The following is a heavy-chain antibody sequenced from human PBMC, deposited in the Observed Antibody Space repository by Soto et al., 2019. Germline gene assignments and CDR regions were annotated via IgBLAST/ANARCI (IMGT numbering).Heavy chain of an antibody. J-gene: IGHJ3*01. Sequence: EMQLLQSGGGLVQRGGSLRLSCAASGFTLSTYPMAWVRRAPGKGLEWVSVIIPSGGTYNADSVRGRFTISRDNSKNTLYLQLSSLRAEDTAVYYCARDYYRGSGGAFETWGQGTMVTVSS. CDR2: IIPSGGT. CDR3: ARDYYRGSGGAFET. V-gene: IGHV3-23*01. D-gene: IGHD3-10*01. CDR1: GFTLSTYP.